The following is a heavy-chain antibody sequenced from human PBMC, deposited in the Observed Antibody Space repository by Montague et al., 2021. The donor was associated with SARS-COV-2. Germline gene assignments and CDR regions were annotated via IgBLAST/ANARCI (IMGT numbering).Heavy chain of an antibody. V-gene: IGHV4-4*02. D-gene: IGHD3-10*01. J-gene: IGHJ5*02. CDR2: IFHSGST. Sequence: SETLSLTCAVSGGSISSDNWWGWVRQSPGKGLEWIGEIFHSGSTXYNPSLKSRVTMSVDKSKNDFSLKLSPVTAADTAMYYCARRITMVRGVTKRDNWFDPWGRGILVTVSS. CDR1: GGSISSDNW. CDR3: ARRITMVRGVTKRDNWFDP.